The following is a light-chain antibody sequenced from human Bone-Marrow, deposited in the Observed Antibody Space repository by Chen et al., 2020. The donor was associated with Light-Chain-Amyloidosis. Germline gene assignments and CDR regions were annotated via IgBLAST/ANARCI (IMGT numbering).Light chain of an antibody. J-gene: IGLJ2*01. CDR2: GNS. V-gene: IGLV1-40*01. CDR3: QSYDSILSGSVV. CDR1: SPNIGAGYD. Sequence: QSVLTQPPSVSGAPGQRVTISCTGSSPNIGAGYDVQWYQQLPGTAPKLLIYGNSNRPSGVPDRFSGSKSGTSASLAITGLQAEGEADYYCQSYDSILSGSVVFGGGTKLTVL.